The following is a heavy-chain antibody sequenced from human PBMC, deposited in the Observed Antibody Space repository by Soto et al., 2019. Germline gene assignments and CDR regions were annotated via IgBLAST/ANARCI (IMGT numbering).Heavy chain of an antibody. V-gene: IGHV4-39*01. CDR2: MYYSGSS. CDR3: ARQRLLRLKPDFDI. Sequence: SETLSLTCSVSGGSTSYKSDFWCWVRQSPGKGLEWIGSMYYSGSSYYNPSLKSRVAISVDTSKNQFSLKLRSVTAADTAVYFCARQRLLRLKPDFDIWGQGTLVTVS. J-gene: IGHJ4*02. D-gene: IGHD2-21*02. CDR1: GGSTSYKSDF.